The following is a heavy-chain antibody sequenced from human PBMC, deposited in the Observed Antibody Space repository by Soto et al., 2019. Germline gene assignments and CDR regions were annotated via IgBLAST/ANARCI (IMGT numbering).Heavy chain of an antibody. CDR1: GFTFSSYS. Sequence: GGSLRLSCAASGFTFSSYSMNWVRQAPGKGLEWVSSISSSSSYIYYADSVKGRFTISRDNAKNSLYLQMNSLRAEDTAVYYCARDPQSSIAAPKDYWGQGTLVPVSS. CDR2: ISSSSSYI. D-gene: IGHD6-6*01. V-gene: IGHV3-21*01. J-gene: IGHJ4*02. CDR3: ARDPQSSIAAPKDY.